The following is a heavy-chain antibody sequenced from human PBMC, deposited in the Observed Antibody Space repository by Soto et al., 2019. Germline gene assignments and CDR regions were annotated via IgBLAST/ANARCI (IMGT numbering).Heavy chain of an antibody. CDR3: AKIYSSSWFAGVDY. CDR2: LGGRGGST. CDR1: GFTFSTYA. Sequence: EVQLLESGGGLVQPGGSLRLSCAASGFTFSTYAMSWVRQAPGKGLEWVSTLGGRGGSTFYADSVKGRFTISRDTSRNTLYLQMNSLRAEDTAVSYCAKIYSSSWFAGVDYWGQGTLVTVSS. J-gene: IGHJ4*02. D-gene: IGHD6-13*01. V-gene: IGHV3-23*01.